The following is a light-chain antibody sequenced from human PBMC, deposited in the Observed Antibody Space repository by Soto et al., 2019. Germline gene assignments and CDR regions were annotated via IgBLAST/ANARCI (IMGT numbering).Light chain of an antibody. J-gene: IGKJ4*01. CDR1: QDISNY. Sequence: DIQMTQSPSSLSSSVRHRVTITCQASQDISNYLNWYQQKPGKAPKLMIYDASNLETGVPSRFSGSGSGTDFTFTISSLQPEDIATYYCQQYDNLPLTLGGGTKVDIK. CDR3: QQYDNLPLT. CDR2: DAS. V-gene: IGKV1-33*01.